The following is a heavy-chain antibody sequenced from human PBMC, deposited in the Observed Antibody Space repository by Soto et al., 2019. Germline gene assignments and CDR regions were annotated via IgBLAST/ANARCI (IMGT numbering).Heavy chain of an antibody. CDR3: ARHVLIVVALGAFDI. CDR1: SGSISSSSYY. D-gene: IGHD3-22*01. CDR2: IYYSGST. Sequence: SETLSLTCAVSSGSISSSSYYWGWIRQPPGKGLEWIGSIYYSGSTYYNPSLKSRVTISVDTSKNQFSLKLSSVTAADTAVYYCARHVLIVVALGAFDIWGQGTMVTVSS. J-gene: IGHJ3*02. V-gene: IGHV4-39*01.